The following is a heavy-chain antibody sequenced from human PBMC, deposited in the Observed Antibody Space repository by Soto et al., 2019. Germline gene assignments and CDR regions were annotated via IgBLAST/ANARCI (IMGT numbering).Heavy chain of an antibody. Sequence: SETLSLTCAVSGGSISSGGYSWSWIRQPPGKGLEWIGYIYHSGSTYYNPSLKRRVTISVDRSKNQFSLKLSSVTAADTAVYYCARDTGYYYYGMDVWGQGTTVTVSS. CDR3: ARDTGYYYYGMDV. CDR2: IYHSGST. D-gene: IGHD4-4*01. J-gene: IGHJ6*02. CDR1: GGSISSGGYS. V-gene: IGHV4-30-2*01.